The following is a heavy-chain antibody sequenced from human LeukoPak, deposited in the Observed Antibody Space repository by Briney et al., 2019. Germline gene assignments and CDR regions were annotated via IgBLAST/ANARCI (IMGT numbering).Heavy chain of an antibody. Sequence: ASEKVSCKASGYTFTSYGISWVRQAPGQGLEWMGWISAYNGNTNYAQKLQGRVTMTTDTSTSTAYMELRSLRSDDTAVYYCARAPVSYYSSSWQRTGDYWGQGTLVTVSS. CDR3: ARAPVSYYSSSWQRTGDY. CDR2: ISAYNGNT. V-gene: IGHV1-18*01. D-gene: IGHD6-13*01. CDR1: GYTFTSYG. J-gene: IGHJ4*02.